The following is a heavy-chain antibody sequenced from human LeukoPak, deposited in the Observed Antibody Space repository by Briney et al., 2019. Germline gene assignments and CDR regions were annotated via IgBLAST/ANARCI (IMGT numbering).Heavy chain of an antibody. D-gene: IGHD1-7*01. V-gene: IGHV1-18*01. CDR3: AKAHRESVQTGTTLGHWFDL. CDR1: GYTFTSYG. J-gene: IGHJ5*02. Sequence: ASVKVSCKASGYTFTSYGISWVRQAPGQGLEWMGWISAYNGNTNYAQKLQGRVTMTTDTSTSTAYMELSSLRSEDTAVYYCAKAHRESVQTGTTLGHWFDLCGQGTLVTVSS. CDR2: ISAYNGNT.